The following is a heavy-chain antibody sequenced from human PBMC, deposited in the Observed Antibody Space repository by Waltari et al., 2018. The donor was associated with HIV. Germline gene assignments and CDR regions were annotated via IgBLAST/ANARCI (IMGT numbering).Heavy chain of an antibody. D-gene: IGHD5-18*01. V-gene: IGHV4-38-2*01. CDR3: GSGSRRGHSHGIDY. J-gene: IGHJ4*02. CDR2: ASRSGST. Sequence: QVQLHESGPGMVKHSGTLSITCAVSGYSISSYCYWVWIRQPQGKGLEWIGNASRSGSTYYSHAPKSRVTISLDTAKNQFSLKVNSVAAADTAVYYCGSGSRRGHSHGIDYWGQGTLVTVSS. CDR1: GYSISSYCY.